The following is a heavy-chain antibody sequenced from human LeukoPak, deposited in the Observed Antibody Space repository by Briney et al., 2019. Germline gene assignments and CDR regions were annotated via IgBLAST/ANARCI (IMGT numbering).Heavy chain of an antibody. CDR2: ISSSGSTI. D-gene: IGHD2-15*01. Sequence: GGSLRLSCAASGFTFSDYYMSWIRQAPGKGLEWVSYISSSGSTIYYADSVKGRFTISRDNAKNSLYLQMNSLRAEDTAVYYCAKDSNVVVIGAFDIWGQGTMVTVSS. V-gene: IGHV3-11*04. CDR3: AKDSNVVVIGAFDI. CDR1: GFTFSDYY. J-gene: IGHJ3*02.